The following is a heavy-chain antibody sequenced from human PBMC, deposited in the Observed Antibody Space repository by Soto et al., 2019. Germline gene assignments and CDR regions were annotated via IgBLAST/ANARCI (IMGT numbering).Heavy chain of an antibody. V-gene: IGHV4-59*01. CDR3: AREVSGDGYNQPAYYFDY. Sequence: ASETLSLTCTVSGGSISSYYWSWIRQPPGKGLEWIGYIYYSGSTNYNPSLKSRVTISVDTSKNQFSLKLSSVTAADTAVYYCAREVSGDGYNQPAYYFDYWGQGTLVTVSS. J-gene: IGHJ4*02. D-gene: IGHD5-12*01. CDR2: IYYSGST. CDR1: GGSISSYY.